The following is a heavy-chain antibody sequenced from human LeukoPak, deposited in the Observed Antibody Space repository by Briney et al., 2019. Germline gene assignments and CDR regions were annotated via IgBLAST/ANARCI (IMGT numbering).Heavy chain of an antibody. CDR3: AKEQRILHCSEGVCMEGYYFDY. CDR2: LSRGGSTT. V-gene: IGHV3-23*01. Sequence: PAGGSLRLSCTGSGFNFNMFAMNWVRQAPGQGLEWVSGLSRGGSTTNYADSVKGRFTISRDKSKNLVFLQMNSLRPEDTAIYYCAKEQRILHCSEGVCMEGYYFDYWGQGTLVTVSS. CDR1: GFNFNMFA. D-gene: IGHD2-8*01. J-gene: IGHJ4*02.